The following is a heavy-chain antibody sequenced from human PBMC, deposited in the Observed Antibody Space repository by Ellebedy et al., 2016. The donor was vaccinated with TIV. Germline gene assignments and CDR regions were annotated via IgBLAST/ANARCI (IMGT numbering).Heavy chain of an antibody. CDR3: AREYRFGWFDP. D-gene: IGHD3-10*01. V-gene: IGHV3-30*04. J-gene: IGHJ5*02. CDR2: ISYDGSNK. Sequence: GGSLRLSCAASGFTFSSYAMHWVRQAPGKGLEWVAVISYDGSNKYYADSVKGRFTISRDNSKNTLYLQMNSLRPEDTSVYYCAREYRFGWFDPWGQGTLVTVSS. CDR1: GFTFSSYA.